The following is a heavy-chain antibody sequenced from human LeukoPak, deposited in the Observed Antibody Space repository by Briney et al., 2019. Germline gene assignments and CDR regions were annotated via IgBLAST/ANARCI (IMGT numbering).Heavy chain of an antibody. CDR2: LSASGGGT. CDR3: AKRGVVIRVILVGFHKEAYYFDS. V-gene: IGHV3-23*01. Sequence: PGGSLRLSCAVSGITLSNYGMASVRQAPGKGLEWVASLSASGGGTSYADSVRGRFTISRDNAKNTLYPQMNSLRAEDTAVYFCAKRGVVIRVILVGFHKEAYYFDSWGQGVLVTVSS. CDR1: GITLSNYG. D-gene: IGHD3-22*01. J-gene: IGHJ4*02.